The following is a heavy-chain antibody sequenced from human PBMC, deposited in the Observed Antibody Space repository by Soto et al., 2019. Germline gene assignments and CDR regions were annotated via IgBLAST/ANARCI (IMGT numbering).Heavy chain of an antibody. V-gene: IGHV4-59*08. D-gene: IGHD1-26*01. CDR1: GGSISSYY. Sequence: QVQLQESGPGLVKPSETLSLTCTVSGGSISSYYWSWIRQPPGKGLEWIGYIYYSGSTNYNPSLKSRLTISVDTSKNQFSLKLSSVTAADTAVYYCARQGSYSLRDWGQGTLVTVSS. J-gene: IGHJ4*02. CDR2: IYYSGST. CDR3: ARQGSYSLRD.